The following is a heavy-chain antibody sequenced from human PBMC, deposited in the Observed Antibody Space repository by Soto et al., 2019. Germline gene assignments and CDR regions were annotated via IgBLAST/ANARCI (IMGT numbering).Heavy chain of an antibody. Sequence: LRLSCTTSGFTFGDYALSSVRQAPGKGLEWVGFIRRNAYGGTTDYAASVKGRFTISRDDSKSIAYLQMNSLRTEDTALYYCTRASSLDFDFWGQGTLVTVSS. V-gene: IGHV3-49*04. D-gene: IGHD3-16*01. CDR3: TRASSLDFDF. CDR2: IRRNAYGGTT. J-gene: IGHJ4*02. CDR1: GFTFGDYA.